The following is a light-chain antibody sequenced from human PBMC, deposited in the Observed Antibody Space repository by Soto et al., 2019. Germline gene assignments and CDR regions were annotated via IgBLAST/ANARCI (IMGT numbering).Light chain of an antibody. CDR1: QSVSNNY. Sequence: EIVLTQSPGTLSLSPGERATLSCRASQSVSNNYLAWYQQKPGQAPGLLIYSASRGATGIPARFSGSGSGTDFTLTISSLEPEDFAVYYCQQYGSSPRTFGQGTKVHIK. CDR2: SAS. J-gene: IGKJ1*01. V-gene: IGKV3-20*01. CDR3: QQYGSSPRT.